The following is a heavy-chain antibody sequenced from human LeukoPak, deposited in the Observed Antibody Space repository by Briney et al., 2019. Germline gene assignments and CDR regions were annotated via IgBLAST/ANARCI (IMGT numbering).Heavy chain of an antibody. CDR1: GFTFSTYS. V-gene: IGHV3-48*02. CDR2: ISSSSTTI. J-gene: IGHJ5*02. D-gene: IGHD3-10*01. CDR3: GRSQYYYGSNWFDP. Sequence: GGSLRLSCAASGFTFSTYSMNWVRQAPGKGLEWVSYISSSSTTIYYAGSVKGRFTISRDNAKNSLYLQMNSLRDEDTAVYYCGRSQYYYGSNWFDPWGQGTLVTVSS.